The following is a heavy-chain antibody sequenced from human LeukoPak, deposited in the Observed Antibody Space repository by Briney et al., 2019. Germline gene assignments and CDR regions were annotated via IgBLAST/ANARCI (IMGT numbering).Heavy chain of an antibody. Sequence: GSLRLSCTASGFSFSSYALNWVRQAPGRGLELVSSIGGSGGCAYYADSVKGRFTISRDNSKNTLYLQMNSLRAEDTAVYYCSKGGRWDYYDSSHWGQGTMVIVSS. CDR3: SKGGRWDYYDSSH. V-gene: IGHV3-23*01. CDR1: GFSFSSYA. D-gene: IGHD3-22*01. CDR2: IGGSGGCA. J-gene: IGHJ3*01.